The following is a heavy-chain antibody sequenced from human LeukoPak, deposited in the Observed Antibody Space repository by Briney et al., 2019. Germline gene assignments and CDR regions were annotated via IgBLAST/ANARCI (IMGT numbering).Heavy chain of an antibody. V-gene: IGHV3-23*01. J-gene: IGHJ5*02. CDR1: GFTFNRYA. CDR3: TETSGPAILEWLSP. CDR2: ISGSGGST. D-gene: IGHD3-3*02. Sequence: PGGSLRLSCAGSGFTFNRYAMSWVRQAPGKGLEWVSAISGSGGSTYYADSVKGRFTISRDNSKNTLYMQMSSLRADDTAVYYCTETSGPAILEWLSPWGQGTLVTVSS.